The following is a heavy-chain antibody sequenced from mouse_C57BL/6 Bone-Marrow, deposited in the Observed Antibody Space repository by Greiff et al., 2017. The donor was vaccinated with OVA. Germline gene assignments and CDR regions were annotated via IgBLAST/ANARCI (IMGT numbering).Heavy chain of an antibody. J-gene: IGHJ2*01. D-gene: IGHD1-1*01. Sequence: QVQLKQSGADLAKPGDSVKLSCKASGYTFTSYWMHWVKQRPGQGLEWIGYINPSSGYTKYNQKFKDKATLTADQSSSTAYMQLSSLTYEDSAVYYCARSGSYYGSSYGYWGQGTTLTVSS. CDR1: GYTFTSYW. CDR2: INPSSGYT. V-gene: IGHV1-7*01. CDR3: ARSGSYYGSSYGY.